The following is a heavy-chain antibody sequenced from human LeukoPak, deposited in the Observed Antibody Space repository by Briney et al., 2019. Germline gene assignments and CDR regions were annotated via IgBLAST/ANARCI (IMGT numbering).Heavy chain of an antibody. V-gene: IGHV1-69*01. J-gene: IGHJ6*04. CDR1: GGTFSSYA. CDR3: ARDGKYQLLSNGMDV. Sequence: GASLKVSCKVFGGTFSSYAISWVRQAPGQGLEWMGGIIPVFGSAKYAQKFQGRVTITADESTTTAYMELRSLRSEDAAIYYCARDGKYQLLSNGMDVWGKGTTVTVSS. CDR2: IIPVFGSA. D-gene: IGHD2-2*01.